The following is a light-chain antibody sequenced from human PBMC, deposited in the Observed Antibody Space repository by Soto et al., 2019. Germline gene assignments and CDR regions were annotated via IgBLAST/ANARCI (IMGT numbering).Light chain of an antibody. CDR1: SSDIGGYDH. CDR2: EVN. Sequence: QSALTQPASVSGSPGQSITISCTGTSSDIGGYDHVSWYQQHPGKAPKIMLYEVNNRPSGVSNRFSGSKSGNTASLTISGLQAEDEADYYCCSFTGSSTWVFGGGTKLTVL. J-gene: IGLJ3*02. CDR3: CSFTGSSTWV. V-gene: IGLV2-14*01.